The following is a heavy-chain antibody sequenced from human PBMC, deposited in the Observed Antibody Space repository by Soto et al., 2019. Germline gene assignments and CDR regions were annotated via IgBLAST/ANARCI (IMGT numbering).Heavy chain of an antibody. J-gene: IGHJ3*01. CDR1: GFTFSTSE. Sequence: PGESLKISCAASGFTFSTSEMYWVRQAPGKGLEWVSYIHPSGQPIFYADSVEGRFTISRDNAKNSLYLQMSSLRAEDSAVYYCARRASRWGQGTMVTVSS. CDR3: ARRASR. CDR2: IHPSGQPI. V-gene: IGHV3-48*03. D-gene: IGHD1-26*01.